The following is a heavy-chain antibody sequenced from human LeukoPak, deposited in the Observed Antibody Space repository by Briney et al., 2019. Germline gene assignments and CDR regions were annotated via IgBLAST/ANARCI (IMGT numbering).Heavy chain of an antibody. V-gene: IGHV3-49*04. Sequence: GGSLRLSCTTSGFTFGDYAMSWVRQAPGKGLEWVGFIRSKTYGETTEYAASVKGRFTISRDDSKSIAYLQMNSLKIEDTAMYYCSTDGSYLHHYYYYMDVWGKGTTVTVSS. CDR3: STDGSYLHHYYYYMDV. D-gene: IGHD1-26*01. J-gene: IGHJ6*03. CDR1: GFTFGDYA. CDR2: IRSKTYGETT.